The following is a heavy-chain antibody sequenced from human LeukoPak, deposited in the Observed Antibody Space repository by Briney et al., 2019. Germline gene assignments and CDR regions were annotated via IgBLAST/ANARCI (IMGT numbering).Heavy chain of an antibody. J-gene: IGHJ4*02. CDR2: IKEDGSEK. CDR3: ARNLPGFDY. Sequence: GLEWVAKIKEDGSEKHYVDSVKGRFTISRDNAKNSLYLQMNSLRAEDTAMYYCARNLPGFDYWGQGTLVTVSS. V-gene: IGHV3-7*03.